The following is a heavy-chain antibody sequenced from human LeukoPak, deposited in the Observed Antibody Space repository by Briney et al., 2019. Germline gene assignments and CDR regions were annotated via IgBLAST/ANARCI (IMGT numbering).Heavy chain of an antibody. V-gene: IGHV3-7*01. D-gene: IGHD6-13*01. J-gene: IGHJ4*02. CDR1: GFTFSSYW. CDR3: AKDPSSSSWAGYFDY. Sequence: GGSLRLSCAASGFTFSSYWMSWVRQAPGKGLEWVANIKQDGSEKYYVDSVKGRFTISRDNAKNSLYLQMNSLRAEDTAVYYCAKDPSSSSWAGYFDYWGQGTLVTVSS. CDR2: IKQDGSEK.